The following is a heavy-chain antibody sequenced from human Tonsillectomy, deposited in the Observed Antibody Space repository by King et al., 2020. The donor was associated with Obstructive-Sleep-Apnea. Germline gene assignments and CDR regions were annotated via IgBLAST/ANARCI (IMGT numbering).Heavy chain of an antibody. D-gene: IGHD3-10*01. CDR1: GFIFSTFG. Sequence: VQLVESGGGVVQPGGSLRLYCAASGFIFSTFGMHWVRQAPGKGLEWVAFIRYDGSNESYADSVKGRFTIYRDNSKNTVYLQMNSLRPDDTAVFYCAKDKRLPGVFNYWGQGTLVTVSS. CDR2: IRYDGSNE. CDR3: AKDKRLPGVFNY. V-gene: IGHV3-30*02. J-gene: IGHJ4*02.